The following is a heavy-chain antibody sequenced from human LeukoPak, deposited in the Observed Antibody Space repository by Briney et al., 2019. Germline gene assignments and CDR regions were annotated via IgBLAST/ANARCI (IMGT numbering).Heavy chain of an antibody. CDR2: VYNSGST. V-gene: IGHV4-39*07. J-gene: IGHJ4*02. D-gene: IGHD3-10*01. Sequence: SETLSLTCTVSGGSISSANYYWGWIRQPPGKGLEWIGSVYNSGSTYYNPSLNNRVIVSLAMSQNQFSLRPASVTAADTAVYYCARQIFRGVNPFDYWGQGTLVTVSS. CDR1: GGSISSANYY. CDR3: ARQIFRGVNPFDY.